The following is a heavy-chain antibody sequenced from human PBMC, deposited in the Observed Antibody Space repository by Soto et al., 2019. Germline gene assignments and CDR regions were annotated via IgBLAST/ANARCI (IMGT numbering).Heavy chain of an antibody. CDR3: AKDSGRYDFYALAV. CDR2: ISWNGDTM. CDR1: GFTFDDYA. Sequence: EVQLVQSGGGLVQPGRTLRLSCEASGFTFDDYAMHWVRQAPGKGLEWVSGISWNGDTMVYADSVRGRFTISRDNSKNVLYLEMTSLRREDTAMYDCAKDSGRYDFYALAVWGQGTTVSVSS. J-gene: IGHJ6*02. V-gene: IGHV3-9*01. D-gene: IGHD3-3*01.